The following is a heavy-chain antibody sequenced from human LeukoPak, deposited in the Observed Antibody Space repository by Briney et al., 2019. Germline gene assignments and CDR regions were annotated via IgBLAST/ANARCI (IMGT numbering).Heavy chain of an antibody. J-gene: IGHJ4*02. CDR2: ITSGGSTI. Sequence: PGGSLRLSCAASGFTFSSYNMDWVRQAPGKGLEWVSYITSGGSTIYYADSVKGRFTISRDNAKNSLFLQMNSLGAEDTAVYYCARDVNYYGSGTHDYWGQGTLVTVSS. CDR3: ARDVNYYGSGTHDY. CDR1: GFTFSSYN. D-gene: IGHD3-10*01. V-gene: IGHV3-48*01.